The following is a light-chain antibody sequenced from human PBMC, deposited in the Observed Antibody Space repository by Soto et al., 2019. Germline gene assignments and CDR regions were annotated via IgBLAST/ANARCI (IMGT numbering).Light chain of an antibody. CDR3: QQYNTYSWT. Sequence: IEMSQSPSSLSASVGDRVTITCRASQSLNRGLAWYQQKPGKAPKLLIYDASSLQSGVPSRFSGSGSGTEFALTISSLQPDDFATYYCQQYNTYSWTFGPGTKVDI. V-gene: IGKV1-5*01. CDR2: DAS. CDR1: QSLNRG. J-gene: IGKJ1*01.